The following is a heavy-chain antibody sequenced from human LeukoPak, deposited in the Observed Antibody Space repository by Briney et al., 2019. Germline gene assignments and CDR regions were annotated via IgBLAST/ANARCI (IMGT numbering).Heavy chain of an antibody. V-gene: IGHV4-39*07. CDR1: GGSISRSSYY. J-gene: IGHJ4*02. CDR2: IYHSGST. D-gene: IGHD3-22*01. CDR3: AREVIYDSSGYHLDY. Sequence: SETLSLTCTVSGGSISRSSYYWGWIRQPPGKGLEGIGSIYHSGSTYYNPSLKSRVTISVDTSKNQFSLKLSSVTAADTAVYYCAREVIYDSSGYHLDYWGQGTLVTVSS.